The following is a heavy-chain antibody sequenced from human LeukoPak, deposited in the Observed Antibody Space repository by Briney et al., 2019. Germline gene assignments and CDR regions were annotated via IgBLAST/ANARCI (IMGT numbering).Heavy chain of an antibody. D-gene: IGHD4-17*01. Sequence: GRSLRLSCAASGFTFSSYGMHWVRQAPGKGLEWVAVIWYDGSNKYYADSVKGRFTISRDNSKNTLYLQMNSLRAEDTAVYYCAREGYGDYYYYGMDVWGQGTTVTVSS. J-gene: IGHJ6*02. CDR2: IWYDGSNK. CDR1: GFTFSSYG. CDR3: AREGYGDYYYYGMDV. V-gene: IGHV3-33*01.